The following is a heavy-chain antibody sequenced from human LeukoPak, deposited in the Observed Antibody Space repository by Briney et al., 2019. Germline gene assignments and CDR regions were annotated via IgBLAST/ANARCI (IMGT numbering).Heavy chain of an antibody. J-gene: IGHJ4*02. Sequence: GASVKVSCKASGYTFPDYFIHWVRQAPGQGLEWMGWYNPNIGAARYSQKFQGRVTMTSDTSISTAYMELSRLRSDDTAVYYCARDGGGLNDIHADYWGQGTLVTVSS. V-gene: IGHV1-2*02. CDR3: ARDGGGLNDIHADY. D-gene: IGHD3-9*01. CDR1: GYTFPDYF. CDR2: YNPNIGAA.